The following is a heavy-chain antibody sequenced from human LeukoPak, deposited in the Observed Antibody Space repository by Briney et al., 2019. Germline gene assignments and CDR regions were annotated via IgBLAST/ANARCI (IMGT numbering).Heavy chain of an antibody. J-gene: IGHJ4*02. CDR2: INPNSGGT. CDR1: GYTFTGYY. CDR3: ARDPAGGPRYYFDY. Sequence: ASVKVSCKASGYTFTGYYMHWVRQAPGQGLEWMGWINPNSGGTNYAQKFQGRVTMTRDTSISTAYMELSRLRSDDTAVYYCARDPAGGPRYYFDYWGQGTLVTVSS. V-gene: IGHV1-2*02.